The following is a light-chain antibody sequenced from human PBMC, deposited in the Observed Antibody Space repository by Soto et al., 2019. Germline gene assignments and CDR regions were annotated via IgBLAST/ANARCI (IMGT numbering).Light chain of an antibody. CDR2: GAS. Sequence: EIVLTQSPGTLSLSPGERATLSCRASQSVSSSYLAWYQQKPGQAPRLLIYGASSRATGIPDGFSGSGSGTDFTLTISRLEPEDFAVYYCQHYGTSLYTFGQGTKLEIK. V-gene: IGKV3-20*01. CDR1: QSVSSSY. CDR3: QHYGTSLYT. J-gene: IGKJ2*01.